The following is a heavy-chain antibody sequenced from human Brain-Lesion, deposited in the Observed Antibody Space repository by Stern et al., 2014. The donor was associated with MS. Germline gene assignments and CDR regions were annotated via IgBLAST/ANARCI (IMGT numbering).Heavy chain of an antibody. CDR2: VNNDGRRT. Sequence: EMQLVESGGGLVQPGGSLRLSCAASGFTFSNYWMHWVRQAPGKGLVWVSRVNNDGRRTSYAESVKGRFTMSRDNAKNTLYLQMNSLRVEDTAIYYCARGERWFDSWGQGTLVTVSS. V-gene: IGHV3-74*02. CDR3: ARGERWFDS. CDR1: GFTFSNYW. D-gene: IGHD3-10*01. J-gene: IGHJ5*01.